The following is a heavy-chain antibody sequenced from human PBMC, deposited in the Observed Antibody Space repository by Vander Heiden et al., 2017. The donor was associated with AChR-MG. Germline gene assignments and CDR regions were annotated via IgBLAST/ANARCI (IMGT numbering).Heavy chain of an antibody. V-gene: IGHV3-11*01. CDR3: ARDPWGRLSPMFDY. Sequence: QVQLVESGGGLVKPGGSVRPSCRASGFTFGGYYMSWIRQAPGKGLEWVSYISSSGSTIYYADSVKGRFTISRDNAKNSLYLQMNSLRAEDTAVYYCARDPWGRLSPMFDYWGQGTLVTVSS. J-gene: IGHJ4*02. CDR2: ISSSGSTI. CDR1: GFTFGGYY. D-gene: IGHD3-16*01.